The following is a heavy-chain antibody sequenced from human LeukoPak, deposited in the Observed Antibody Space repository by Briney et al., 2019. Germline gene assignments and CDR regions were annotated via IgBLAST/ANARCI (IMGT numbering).Heavy chain of an antibody. CDR2: ICYSGST. CDR1: GGSISSYY. CDR3: ARVSMVRGVIRIDY. D-gene: IGHD3-10*01. Sequence: SETLSLTCTVSGGSISSYYWSWIRQPPGKGLEWIGYICYSGSTNYNPSLTSRVTISVDTSKNQFSLKLSSVTAADTAVYYCARVSMVRGVIRIDYWGQGTLVTVSS. V-gene: IGHV4-59*01. J-gene: IGHJ4*02.